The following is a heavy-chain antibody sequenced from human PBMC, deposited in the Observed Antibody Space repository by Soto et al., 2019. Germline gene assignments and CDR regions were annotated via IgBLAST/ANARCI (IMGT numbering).Heavy chain of an antibody. CDR1: GYTLTELS. V-gene: IGHV1-24*01. CDR3: ATHYYTSRMDV. J-gene: IGHJ6*02. D-gene: IGHD3-10*01. CDR2: FDPEDTET. Sequence: QVQLVQSGAEVKKPGASVKVSCKVSGYTLTELSIHWVRQAPGKGLQWMGGFDPEDTETIYAQKFQGRVTMTEDTSTDTAYMELTSLSSEDTAVYYCATHYYTSRMDVWGQGTTVTVSS.